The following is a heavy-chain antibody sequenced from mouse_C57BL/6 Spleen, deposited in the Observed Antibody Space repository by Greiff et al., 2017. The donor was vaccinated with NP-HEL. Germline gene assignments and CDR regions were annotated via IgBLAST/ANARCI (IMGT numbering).Heavy chain of an antibody. CDR1: GFNIKDYY. CDR3: ASSTMITTQGFAY. D-gene: IGHD2-4*01. V-gene: IGHV14-2*01. CDR2: IDPEDGET. Sequence: VQLKESGAELVKPGASVKLSCTASGFNIKDYYMHWVKQRTEQGLEWIGRIDPEDGETKYAPKFQGKATITADTSSNPAYLQLSSLTSEDTAVYYCASSTMITTQGFAYWGQGTLVTVSA. J-gene: IGHJ3*01.